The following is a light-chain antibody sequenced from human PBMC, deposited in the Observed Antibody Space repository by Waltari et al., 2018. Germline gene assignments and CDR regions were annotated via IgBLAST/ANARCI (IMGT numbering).Light chain of an antibody. CDR2: QES. CDR1: KLGDKY. J-gene: IGLJ2*01. Sequence: SYELTQPPSVSVSPGQTASITCSGDKLGDKYACWYQKKPGQSPVLVIYQESKRHSGIPERFSGSNSGNTATLTISGTQAMDEADYYCQAWDSSTAVVFGGGTKLTVL. CDR3: QAWDSSTAVV. V-gene: IGLV3-1*01.